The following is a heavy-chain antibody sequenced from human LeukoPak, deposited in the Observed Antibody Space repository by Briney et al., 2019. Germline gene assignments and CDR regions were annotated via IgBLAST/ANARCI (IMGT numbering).Heavy chain of an antibody. CDR2: INHSGST. V-gene: IGHV4-34*01. Sequence: SETLSLTCAVYGGSFTGYYWTWVRQPPGNGLEWIGEINHSGSTKYSPSLKSRVTISVDTSKNQFSMKLSSVTAADTAVYYCARGRRQLERRFDYWGQGTLVTVSS. CDR3: ARGRRQLERRFDY. J-gene: IGHJ4*02. CDR1: GGSFTGYY. D-gene: IGHD1-1*01.